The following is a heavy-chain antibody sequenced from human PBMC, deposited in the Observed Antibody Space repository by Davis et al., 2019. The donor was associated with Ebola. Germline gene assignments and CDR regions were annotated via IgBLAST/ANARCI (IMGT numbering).Heavy chain of an antibody. CDR2: ISSDGTTK. J-gene: IGHJ4*02. CDR1: GFTFSSND. CDR3: ARDRLVAVAATYYFDY. Sequence: GESLKISCAASGFTFSSNDMSWVRQAPGKGLEWVAVISSDGTTKYYADSVKGRFTISRDNSKNTLYLQMNGLRAEDTSVYYCARDRLVAVAATYYFDYWGQGTLVTVSS. V-gene: IGHV3-30-3*01. D-gene: IGHD6-19*01.